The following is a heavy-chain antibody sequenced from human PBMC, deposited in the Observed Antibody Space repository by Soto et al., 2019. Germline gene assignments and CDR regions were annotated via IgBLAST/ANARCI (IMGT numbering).Heavy chain of an antibody. CDR3: ARKDIAGNSVDF. Sequence: GESLKISCKASGYSFTTYWIGWVRQMPGKGLEWMGIIYPGDSDTRYSPSFQGQVTISADKSISTAYLQWSSLKASDSAMFYCARKDIAGNSVDFWGQGTLVTVS. J-gene: IGHJ4*02. CDR2: IYPGDSDT. D-gene: IGHD6-13*01. V-gene: IGHV5-51*01. CDR1: GYSFTTYW.